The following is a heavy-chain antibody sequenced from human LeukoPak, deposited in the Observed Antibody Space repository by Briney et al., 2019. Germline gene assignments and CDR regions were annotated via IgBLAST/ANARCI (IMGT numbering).Heavy chain of an antibody. V-gene: IGHV3-30*02. J-gene: IGHJ4*02. Sequence: GGSLRLSCAASGFTFSSYGMHWVRQAPGKGLEWVAFIRYDGSNKYYADSVKGRFTISRDNSKNTLYLQMNSLRAEDAAVYYCAKEGTIAARGFYFDYWGQGTLVTVSS. CDR2: IRYDGSNK. CDR1: GFTFSSYG. CDR3: AKEGTIAARGFYFDY. D-gene: IGHD6-6*01.